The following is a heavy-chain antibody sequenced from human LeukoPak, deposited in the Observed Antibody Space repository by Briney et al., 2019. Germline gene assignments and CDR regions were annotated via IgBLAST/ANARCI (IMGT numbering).Heavy chain of an antibody. CDR3: ARGSYYDILTGYSFDY. Sequence: SETLSLTCTVSGYSISSGYYWGWIRQPPGKGLEWIGSIYHSGSTYYNPSLKSRVTISVDTSKNQFSLKLSSVTAADTAVYYCARGSYYDILTGYSFDYWGQGTLVTVSS. CDR2: IYHSGST. D-gene: IGHD3-9*01. CDR1: GYSISSGYY. V-gene: IGHV4-38-2*02. J-gene: IGHJ4*02.